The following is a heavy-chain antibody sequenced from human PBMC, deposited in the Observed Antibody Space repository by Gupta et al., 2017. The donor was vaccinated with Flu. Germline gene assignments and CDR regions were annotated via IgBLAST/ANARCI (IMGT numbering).Heavy chain of an antibody. Sequence: QVQLVQSGAEVKKPGASVKVSCKVSGSTLNELSLHLVRQAPGKGLEWMGGLDPADGVTIYAQKFQGRVTLTEDTSTDTTYMELSSLRSEDTAVYYCATLRTTIFGVLIIFDYWGQGTLVTVSS. CDR2: LDPADGVT. V-gene: IGHV1-24*01. CDR1: GSTLNELS. J-gene: IGHJ4*02. CDR3: ATLRTTIFGVLIIFDY. D-gene: IGHD3-3*01.